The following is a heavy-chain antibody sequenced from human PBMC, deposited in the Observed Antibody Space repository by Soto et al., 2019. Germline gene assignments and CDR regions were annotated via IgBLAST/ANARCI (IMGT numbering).Heavy chain of an antibody. CDR1: GYTFTSYA. J-gene: IGHJ5*02. CDR3: ARDFDFWSGPHSYSWFDP. V-gene: IGHV1-3*01. CDR2: INAGNGNT. D-gene: IGHD3-3*01. Sequence: ASVKVSCKASGYTFTSYAMHWVRQAPGQRLERMGWINAGNGNTKYSQKFQGRVTITKDTSASTAYMELSSLRSEDTAVYYCARDFDFWSGPHSYSWFDPWGQGTLVTVSS.